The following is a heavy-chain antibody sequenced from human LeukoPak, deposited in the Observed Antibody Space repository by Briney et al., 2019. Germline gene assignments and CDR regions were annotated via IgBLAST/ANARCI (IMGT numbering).Heavy chain of an antibody. CDR2: MNPNSGNT. CDR1: GYTSTSYD. V-gene: IGHV1-8*01. D-gene: IGHD2-2*01. Sequence: ASVKVSCKASGYTSTSYDINWVRQATGQGLEWMGWMNPNSGNTGYAQKFQGRVTMTRNTSISTAYMELSSLRSEDTAVYYCATVGYCSSTSCFHYYYYYGMDVWGQGTTVTVSS. J-gene: IGHJ6*02. CDR3: ATVGYCSSTSCFHYYYYYGMDV.